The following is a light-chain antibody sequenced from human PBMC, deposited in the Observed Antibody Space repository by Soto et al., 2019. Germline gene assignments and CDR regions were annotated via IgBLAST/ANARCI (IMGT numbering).Light chain of an antibody. V-gene: IGKV1-33*01. CDR2: DAS. J-gene: IGKJ3*01. CDR3: QQYDNLPPFT. Sequence: DIQMTQSPSSLSASVGDRVTITCQASQDISNSLNWYQQNPGKAPKLLIYDASNLETGVPSTFSGSRSGTAFTFTISSLQPEDIATYYCQQYDNLPPFTFGPGTKVDIK. CDR1: QDISNS.